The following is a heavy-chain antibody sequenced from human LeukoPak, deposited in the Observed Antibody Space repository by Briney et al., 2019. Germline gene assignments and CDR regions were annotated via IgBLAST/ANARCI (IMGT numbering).Heavy chain of an antibody. J-gene: IGHJ4*02. D-gene: IGHD5-24*01. CDR3: ARQKLRRDGYKTLADYFDY. V-gene: IGHV4-39*01. Sequence: PSETLSLTCTVSGGSISSSSYYWGWIRQPPWKGLEWIGSIYYSGSTYYNPSLKSRVTISVDTSKNQFSLKLSSVTAADTAVYYCARQKLRRDGYKTLADYFDYWGQGTLVTVSS. CDR2: IYYSGST. CDR1: GGSISSSSYY.